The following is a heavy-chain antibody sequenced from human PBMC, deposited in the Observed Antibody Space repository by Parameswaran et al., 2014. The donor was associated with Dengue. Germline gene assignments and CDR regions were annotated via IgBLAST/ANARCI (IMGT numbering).Heavy chain of an antibody. Sequence: RWIRQPPGKGLEWIGYIYHSGSTYYNPSLKSRVTISVDRSKNQFSLKLSSVTAADTAVYYCARGEDWFDPWGQGTLVTVSS. J-gene: IGHJ5*02. CDR3: ARGEDWFDP. V-gene: IGHV4-30-2*01. CDR2: IYHSGST.